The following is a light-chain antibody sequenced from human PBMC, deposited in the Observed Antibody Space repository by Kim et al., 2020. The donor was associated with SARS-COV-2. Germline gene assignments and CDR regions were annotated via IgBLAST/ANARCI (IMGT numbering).Light chain of an antibody. J-gene: IGLJ2*01. CDR3: QVWDSSSVV. CDR1: NIGSKN. Sequence: VGLGKTARITCGGNNIGSKNVHWYQQKPGQAPVLVIYRDSNRPSGIPERFSGSNSGNTATLTISRAQAGDEADYYCQVWDSSSVVFGGGTQLTVL. V-gene: IGLV3-9*01. CDR2: RDS.